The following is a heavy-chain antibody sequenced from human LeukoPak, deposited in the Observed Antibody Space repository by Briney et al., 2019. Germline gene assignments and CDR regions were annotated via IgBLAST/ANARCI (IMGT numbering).Heavy chain of an antibody. D-gene: IGHD6-19*01. J-gene: IGHJ6*02. CDR1: GGSFCGYY. CDR3: ARGRFSIAGAGTGAYYYYGMDV. Sequence: SETLSLTCAVYGGSFCGYYWSWMRQPPGEGRECVGEINHSGSTKYNPSLKSRVSISVDTSKNQFSLKQSSVTAADTAVYYCARGRFSIAGAGTGAYYYYGMDVWGQGTTVTVSS. V-gene: IGHV4-34*01. CDR2: INHSGST.